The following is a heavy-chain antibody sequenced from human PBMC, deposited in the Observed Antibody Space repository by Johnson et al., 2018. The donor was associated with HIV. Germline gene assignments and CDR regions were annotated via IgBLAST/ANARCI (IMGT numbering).Heavy chain of an antibody. CDR1: GFTFSSYA. Sequence: VQLVESGGGVVQPGKSLRLSCAASGFTFSSYAMSWVRQAPGKGLEYVSAISSNGGSTYYANSVKGRFTISRDNSKHTLYLQMGSLRAEDMAVYYCAREGPEPWAFDIWGQGTMVTVSS. CDR2: ISSNGGST. CDR3: AREGPEPWAFDI. V-gene: IGHV3-64*01. J-gene: IGHJ3*02. D-gene: IGHD1-14*01.